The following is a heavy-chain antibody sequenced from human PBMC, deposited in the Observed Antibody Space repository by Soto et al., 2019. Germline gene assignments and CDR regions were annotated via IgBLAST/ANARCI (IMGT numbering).Heavy chain of an antibody. D-gene: IGHD3-3*01. V-gene: IGHV3-11*01. CDR1: GFTFSDYY. CDR3: ARKWSRFWSGYPMQGGDNWFDP. CDR2: ISSSGSTI. Sequence: PGGSLRLSCAASGFTFSDYYMSWIRQAPGKGLEWVSYISSSGSTIYYADSVKGRFTISRDNAKNSLYLQMNSLRAEDTAVYYCARKWSRFWSGYPMQGGDNWFDPWGQGTLVTVSS. J-gene: IGHJ5*02.